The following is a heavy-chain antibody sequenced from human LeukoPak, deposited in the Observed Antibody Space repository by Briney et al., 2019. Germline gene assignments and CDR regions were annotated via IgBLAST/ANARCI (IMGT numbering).Heavy chain of an antibody. D-gene: IGHD3-16*02. CDR1: GFTFSSYL. J-gene: IGHJ6*03. CDR2: INSDGSST. V-gene: IGHV3-74*01. CDR3: ARAGLRLGELSLFTSLDYYYMDV. Sequence: PGGPLRLSCAASGFTFSSYLMHWVRQAPGKGLVWVARINSDGSSTSYADSVKGRFTISRDNAKNTLYLQMNSLRAEDTAVYYCARAGLRLGELSLFTSLDYYYMDVWGKGTTVTVSS.